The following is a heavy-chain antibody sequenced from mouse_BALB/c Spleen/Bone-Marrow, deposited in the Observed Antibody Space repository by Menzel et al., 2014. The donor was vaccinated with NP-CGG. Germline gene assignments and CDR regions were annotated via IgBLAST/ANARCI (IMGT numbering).Heavy chain of an antibody. CDR1: GYSFTSYW. Sequence: VTLKECGTVLARPGASVKMSCKASGYSFTSYWMYWIKQRPGQGLEWIGAIYPGNSGTSYNQNFKGKAKLTAVTSASTAYMELSSLTNEDSAVYYCTRSITTAVEFDYWGQGTSLTVSS. J-gene: IGHJ2*03. V-gene: IGHV1-5*01. CDR3: TRSITTAVEFDY. CDR2: IYPGNSGT. D-gene: IGHD1-1*01.